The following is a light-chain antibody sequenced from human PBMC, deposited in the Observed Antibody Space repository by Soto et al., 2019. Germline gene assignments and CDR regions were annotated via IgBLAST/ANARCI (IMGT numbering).Light chain of an antibody. Sequence: EVVLTQSPGTVSLSPGERATRSCRASHSVTSNYLAWYQQKPGQAPRLLIYAASSRATGIPDRFSGSGSGTDFTLSISRLEPEDFAVYYCQQYGSSVTWTFGQGTKVEIK. J-gene: IGKJ1*01. V-gene: IGKV3-20*01. CDR2: AAS. CDR3: QQYGSSVTWT. CDR1: HSVTSNY.